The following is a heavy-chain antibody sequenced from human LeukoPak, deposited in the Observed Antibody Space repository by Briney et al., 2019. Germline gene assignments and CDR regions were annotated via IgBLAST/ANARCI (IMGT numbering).Heavy chain of an antibody. CDR2: INRDGSTP. J-gene: IGHJ4*02. CDR3: ARDFYTGHY. CDR1: GFTFTTYW. D-gene: IGHD3-16*01. Sequence: GGSLRLSCAASGFTFTTYWMHWVRQAPGKGLVWVSGINRDGSTPIYADSVKGRFTISRDDANNTLYLQMNSLRAEDTAVYYCARDFYTGHYWGQGTLVTVSS. V-gene: IGHV3-74*01.